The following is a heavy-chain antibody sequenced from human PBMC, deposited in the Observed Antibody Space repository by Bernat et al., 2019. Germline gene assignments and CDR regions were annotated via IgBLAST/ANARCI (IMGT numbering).Heavy chain of an antibody. V-gene: IGHV3-53*01. J-gene: IGHJ4*02. CDR2: IYSGGTT. CDR1: GFTVSTNY. CDR3: ARDQTAAGPFDY. Sequence: VQSGGSLRLSCAASGFTVSTNYMSWVRQAPGKGLEWVSVIYSGGTTYYADSVKGRFTISRDNSKNTLYLQMNSLRAEDTAVYYCARDQTAAGPFDYWGQGTLVTVSS. D-gene: IGHD6-13*01.